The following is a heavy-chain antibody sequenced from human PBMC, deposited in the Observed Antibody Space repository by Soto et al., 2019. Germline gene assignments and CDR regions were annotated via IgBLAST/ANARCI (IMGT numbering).Heavy chain of an antibody. CDR2: IYYSGST. V-gene: IGHV4-39*01. Sequence: PSETLSLTCTVSGGSISSSSYYWGWIRQPPGKGLEWIGSIYYSGSTYYNPSLKSRVTISVDTSKNQFSLNLSSVTAADTAVYYCARHQLYNWIRNWFDPWGQGTLVTVSS. CDR3: ARHQLYNWIRNWFDP. J-gene: IGHJ5*02. D-gene: IGHD1-20*01. CDR1: GGSISSSSYY.